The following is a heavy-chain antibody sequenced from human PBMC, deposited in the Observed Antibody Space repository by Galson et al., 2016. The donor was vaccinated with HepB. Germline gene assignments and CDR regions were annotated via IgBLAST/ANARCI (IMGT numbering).Heavy chain of an antibody. J-gene: IGHJ4*02. CDR3: AREHGGYCD. CDR1: GFTFSSYS. V-gene: IGHV3-48*02. CDR2: ITPSSDAL. D-gene: IGHD2-21*02. Sequence: SLRLSCAASGFTFSSYSMNWVRQAPGKGLEWISYITPSSDALHYADSVRGRFTLSRDDAKKSLYLEMNSLRDEDTAVYYCAREHGGYCDWGPGTLVTVSS.